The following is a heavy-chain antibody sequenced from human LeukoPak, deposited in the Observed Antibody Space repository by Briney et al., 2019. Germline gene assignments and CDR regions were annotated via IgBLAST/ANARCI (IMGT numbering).Heavy chain of an antibody. D-gene: IGHD1-1*01. V-gene: IGHV3-21*01. CDR3: ARDQDWNDRGGLDY. CDR2: ISSSYI. CDR1: GFTFSSYS. J-gene: IGHJ4*02. Sequence: GGSLRLSCAASGFTFSSYSMNWVRQAPGKGLECVSFISSSYIYYADSVKGRFTISRDNSKNSLYLQMNSLRAEDTAVYYCARDQDWNDRGGLDYWGQGTLVIVSS.